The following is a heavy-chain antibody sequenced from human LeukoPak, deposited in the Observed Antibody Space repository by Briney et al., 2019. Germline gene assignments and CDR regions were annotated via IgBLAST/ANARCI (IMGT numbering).Heavy chain of an antibody. CDR1: GFTVSSNY. Sequence: GGSLRLSCAASGFTVSSNYMSWVRQAPGKGLEWVSVIYSGGSTYYADSVKGRFTISRDNSKNTLYLQMNSLRAEDTAVYYCARNMTLRDDSSDYTHQWFDPWGQGTLVTVSS. CDR3: ARNMTLRDDSSDYTHQWFDP. CDR2: IYSGGST. D-gene: IGHD3-22*01. V-gene: IGHV3-53*01. J-gene: IGHJ5*02.